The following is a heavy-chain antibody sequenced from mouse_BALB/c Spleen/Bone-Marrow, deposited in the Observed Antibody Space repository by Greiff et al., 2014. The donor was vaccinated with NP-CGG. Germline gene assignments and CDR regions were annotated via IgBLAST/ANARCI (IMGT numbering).Heavy chain of an antibody. CDR1: GFNIKDTY. D-gene: IGHD2-4*01. CDR3: ARDDYDDYYAMDY. J-gene: IGHJ4*01. CDR2: IDPANGNT. V-gene: IGHV14-3*02. Sequence: VQLQQSGAELVKPGASVKLSCTASGFNIKDTYMHWVKQRPEQGLEWIGRIDPANGNTKYDPKFQDKATITTDTSSNTAYLQLSSLTSEDTAVYYCARDDYDDYYAMDYWGQGTSVTVSP.